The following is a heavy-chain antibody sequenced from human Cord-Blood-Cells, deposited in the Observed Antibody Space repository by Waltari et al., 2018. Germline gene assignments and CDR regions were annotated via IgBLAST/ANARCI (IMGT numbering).Heavy chain of an antibody. Sequence: EVQLVESGGGLVKPGGSLSLSCAASGFTFSSYSMNWVRQAPGKGLEGVSSISSSSSYIYYADSVKGRFTISRDNAKNSLYLQMNSLRAEDTAVYYCASRQLTADAFDIWGQGTMVTVSS. CDR3: ASRQLTADAFDI. V-gene: IGHV3-21*01. CDR1: GFTFSSYS. CDR2: ISSSSSYI. D-gene: IGHD7-27*01. J-gene: IGHJ3*02.